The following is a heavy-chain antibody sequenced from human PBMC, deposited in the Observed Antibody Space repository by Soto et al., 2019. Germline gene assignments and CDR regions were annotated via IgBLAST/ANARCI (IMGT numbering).Heavy chain of an antibody. CDR3: AREYRLELRSYYGMDV. Sequence: SETLSLTCTVSGGSISSGGYYWSWIRQHPGKGLEWIGYIYYSGSTYYNPSLKSRVTISVDTSKNQFSLKLSSVTAADTAVYYCAREYRLELRSYYGMDVWGQGTRVTVSS. V-gene: IGHV4-31*03. J-gene: IGHJ6*02. CDR1: GGSISSGGYY. D-gene: IGHD1-7*01. CDR2: IYYSGST.